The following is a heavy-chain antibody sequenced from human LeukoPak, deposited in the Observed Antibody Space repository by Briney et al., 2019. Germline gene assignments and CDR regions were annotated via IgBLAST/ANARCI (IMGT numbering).Heavy chain of an antibody. V-gene: IGHV3-21*01. CDR2: ISSSSSYK. Sequence: GGSLRLSCAVSGFTFCIHTMNWVRQAPGKGLEWGSSISSSSSYKYYTDSVKGRFTICRSNAKNSLYLRMNSLEAEDTAVYYCGRNYDFWSGYFNSVDSWGEGTLVTVPS. CDR1: GFTFCIHT. CDR3: GRNYDFWSGYFNSVDS. J-gene: IGHJ5*01. D-gene: IGHD3-3*01.